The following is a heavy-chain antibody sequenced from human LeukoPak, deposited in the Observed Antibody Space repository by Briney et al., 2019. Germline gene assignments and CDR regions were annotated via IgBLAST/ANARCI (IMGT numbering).Heavy chain of an antibody. CDR1: GFTFSSYA. Sequence: PGGSLRLSCAASGFTFSSYAMSWVRQAPGKGLEWIGEIDHSGNTNYNPSLKSRVTISVDSSKNQFSLKLSSVTAADTAVFYCAGRYLYYYYYYMDVWGKGTTVTVSS. D-gene: IGHD2-2*02. V-gene: IGHV4-34*08. CDR3: AGRYLYYYYYYMDV. CDR2: IDHSGNT. J-gene: IGHJ6*03.